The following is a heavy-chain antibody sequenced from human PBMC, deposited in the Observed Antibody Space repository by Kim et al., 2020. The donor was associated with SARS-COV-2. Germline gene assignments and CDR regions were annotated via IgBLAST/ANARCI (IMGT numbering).Heavy chain of an antibody. J-gene: IGHJ4*02. Sequence: STYYTPSLKSRVTISVDTSKNQFSLKLSSVTAADTAVYYCARNSSGYYRYWGQGTLVTVSS. V-gene: IGHV4-34*01. D-gene: IGHD3-22*01. CDR2: ST. CDR3: ARNSSGYYRY.